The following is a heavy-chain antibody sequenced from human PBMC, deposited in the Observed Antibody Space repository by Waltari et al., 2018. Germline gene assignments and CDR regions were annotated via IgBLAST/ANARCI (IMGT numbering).Heavy chain of an antibody. V-gene: IGHV3-23*01. Sequence: EVQLLESGGGLVQPGGSLRLSCAASGFTFSSYAMSWVRQAPGKGLEWVSAISGNGGRTYYADSVGGRFTISRDKSKNTVYLQMNSLRAEDTAVYFCARDTGADSSNWYVADYWGQGTLVTVSS. J-gene: IGHJ4*02. CDR1: GFTFSSYA. D-gene: IGHD6-13*01. CDR3: ARDTGADSSNWYVADY. CDR2: ISGNGGRT.